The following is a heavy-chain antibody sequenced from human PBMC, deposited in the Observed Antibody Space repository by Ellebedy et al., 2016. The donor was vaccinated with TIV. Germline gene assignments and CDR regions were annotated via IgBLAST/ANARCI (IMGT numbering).Heavy chain of an antibody. D-gene: IGHD1-26*01. CDR2: ISAYNGNT. J-gene: IGHJ5*02. CDR1: GYTFTSYG. CDR3: ARRGWGVLKGWFDP. Sequence: ASVKVSXKASGYTFTSYGISWVRQAPGQGLEWMGWISAYNGNTNYAQKLQGRVTMTTDTSTSTAYMELRSLRSDDTAVYYCARRGWGVLKGWFDPWGQGTLVTVSS. V-gene: IGHV1-18*01.